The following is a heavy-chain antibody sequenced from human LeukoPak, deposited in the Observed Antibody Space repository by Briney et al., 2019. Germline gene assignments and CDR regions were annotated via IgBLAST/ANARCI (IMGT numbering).Heavy chain of an antibody. V-gene: IGHV3-23*01. CDR1: GITFITYG. D-gene: IGHD6-13*01. J-gene: IGHJ4*02. CDR2: ISASGGST. Sequence: GGSLRLSCAVSGITFITYGMSWVRQAPGKGLEWVSAISASGGSTYYADSVKGRFTISRDNTKNTLYLQMDSLRAEDTAVYYCARVGSSSREPYLSNFDYWGQGTLVTVSS. CDR3: ARVGSSSREPYLSNFDY.